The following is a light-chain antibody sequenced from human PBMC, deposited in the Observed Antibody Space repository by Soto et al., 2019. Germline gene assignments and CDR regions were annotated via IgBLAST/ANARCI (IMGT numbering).Light chain of an antibody. J-gene: IGKJ1*01. CDR3: QQYNSYSPWT. V-gene: IGKV1-5*01. CDR2: DAS. CDR1: QSISGW. Sequence: DIQMTQSPPTLSASVGDRVTLTCRASQSISGWLAWYQQKPGKAPKLLIYDASTLESGVPSRFSGSGSGTEFTLTISSLQPDDFATYYCQQYNSYSPWTFGQGTKVDIK.